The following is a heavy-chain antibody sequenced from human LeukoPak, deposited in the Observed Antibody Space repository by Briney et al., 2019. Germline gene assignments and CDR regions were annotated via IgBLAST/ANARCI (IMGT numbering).Heavy chain of an antibody. V-gene: IGHV3-33*06. J-gene: IGHJ4*02. Sequence: PGGSLRLSCAASGFTFSNYAMHWVRQAPGKGLEWVAMVWYDGTNEYYADSVKGRFTISRDNSKNTLRLQMNSLRAEDTAMYYCAKDLSRSWSAYFDFWGQGTLVAVSP. CDR2: VWYDGTNE. CDR1: GFTFSNYA. D-gene: IGHD1-26*01. CDR3: AKDLSRSWSAYFDF.